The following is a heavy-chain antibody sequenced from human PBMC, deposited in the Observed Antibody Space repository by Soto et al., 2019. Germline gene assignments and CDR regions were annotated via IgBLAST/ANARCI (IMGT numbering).Heavy chain of an antibody. J-gene: IGHJ4*02. CDR1: GGSFSAYY. D-gene: IGHD3-9*01. CDR3: ARINDISYYFDY. Sequence: SETLSLTCAVYGGSFSAYYWSWIRQPPGKGLEWIGEINHSGSTNYNPSLKSRVTISVDTSKNQFSLKLSSVTAADTAVYYCARINDISYYFDYWGQGALVTVSS. CDR2: INHSGST. V-gene: IGHV4-34*01.